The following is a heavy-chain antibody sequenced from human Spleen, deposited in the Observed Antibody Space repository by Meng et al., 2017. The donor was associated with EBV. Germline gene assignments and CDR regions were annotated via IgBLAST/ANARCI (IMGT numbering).Heavy chain of an antibody. CDR2: FYYSMTT. CDR3: ARNSDWNDFDS. J-gene: IGHJ4*02. D-gene: IGHD1-1*01. Sequence: LRLVSSGPGMVHPSETLSLTCPVSGGSISSSSDFWAWIRQPPGKGLEWIGSFYYSMTTYYNPSLKSRITISVDTSKNQLSLKLSSVTAADTAVYFCARNSDWNDFDSWGQGTLVTVSS. CDR1: GGSISSSSDF. V-gene: IGHV4-39*01.